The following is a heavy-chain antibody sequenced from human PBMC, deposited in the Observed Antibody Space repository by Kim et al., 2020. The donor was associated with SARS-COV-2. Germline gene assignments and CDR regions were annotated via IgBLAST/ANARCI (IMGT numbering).Heavy chain of an antibody. V-gene: IGHV1-46*01. D-gene: IGHD6-19*01. CDR1: GYTFTSYY. CDR3: ARDPRETIAVAGLDY. CDR2: INPSGGST. J-gene: IGHJ4*02. Sequence: ASVKVSCKASGYTFTSYYMHWVRQAPGQGLEWMGIINPSGGSTSYAQKFQGRVTMTRDTSTSTVYMELSSLRSEDTAVYYCARDPRETIAVAGLDYWGQGTLVTVSS.